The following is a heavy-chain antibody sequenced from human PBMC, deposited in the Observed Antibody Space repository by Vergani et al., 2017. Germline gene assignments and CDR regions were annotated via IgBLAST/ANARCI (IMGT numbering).Heavy chain of an antibody. D-gene: IGHD3-10*01. V-gene: IGHV4-59*12. CDR1: GGSISSYY. CDR2: IYYSGST. Sequence: QVQLQESGPGLVKPSETLSLTCTVSGGSISSYYWSWIRQPPGKGLEWIGYIYYSGSTYYNPSLKSRVTISVDTSKNQFSLKLSSVTAADTAVYYCASQVGEWHFDYWGQGTLVTVSS. J-gene: IGHJ4*02. CDR3: ASQVGEWHFDY.